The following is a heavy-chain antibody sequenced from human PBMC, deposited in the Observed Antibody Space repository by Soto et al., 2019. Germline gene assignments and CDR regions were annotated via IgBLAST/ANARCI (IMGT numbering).Heavy chain of an antibody. Sequence: LRLSCAASGFTFRSFGMHWIRQAPGKGLEWVALISYDGTNKYYADSVRGRFTISRDNSKNTLYLEMNTLRVEDTAVYYCAKVLPATGIEGGGDAFDIWGQGTMVTVSS. CDR3: AKVLPATGIEGGGDAFDI. V-gene: IGHV3-30*18. J-gene: IGHJ3*02. D-gene: IGHD1-26*01. CDR1: GFTFRSFG. CDR2: ISYDGTNK.